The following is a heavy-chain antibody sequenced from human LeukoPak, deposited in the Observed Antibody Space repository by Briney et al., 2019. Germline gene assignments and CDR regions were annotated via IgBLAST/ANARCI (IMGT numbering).Heavy chain of an antibody. D-gene: IGHD3-22*01. V-gene: IGHV1-8*01. Sequence: ASVXVSCKXSXYTFTSYDINWVRQATGQGLEWMGWMNPKSGNTGYAQKFQGRVTMTRNTSISTAYMELSSLRSEDTAVYYCARGNPIVVVISLYYYYGMDVWGQGTXX. CDR1: XYTFTSYD. J-gene: IGHJ6*02. CDR2: MNPKSGNT. CDR3: ARGNPIVVVISLYYYYGMDV.